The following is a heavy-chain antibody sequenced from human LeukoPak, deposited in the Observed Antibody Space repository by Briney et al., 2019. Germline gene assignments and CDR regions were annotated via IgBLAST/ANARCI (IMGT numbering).Heavy chain of an antibody. V-gene: IGHV3-7*05. CDR2: IKQDGSEK. D-gene: IGHD6-6*01. CDR1: GFTFSSYW. J-gene: IGHJ6*02. Sequence: GGSLRLSCAASGFTFSSYWMSWVRQAPGKGLEWVANIKQDGSEKYYVDSVEGRFTISRDNAKNSLYLQMNSLRAEDTAVYYCARRTRQLVRGYYYYYGMDVWGQGTLVTVSS. CDR3: ARRTRQLVRGYYYYYGMDV.